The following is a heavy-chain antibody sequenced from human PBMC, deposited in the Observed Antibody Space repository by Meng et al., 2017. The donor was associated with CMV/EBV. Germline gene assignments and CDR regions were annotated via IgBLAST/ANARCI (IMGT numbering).Heavy chain of an antibody. Sequence: QGQLQESGPGLVKPSETLSLTCTVSGGSISSYYWSWIRQPAGKGLDWIGRIYTSGSTNYNPSLKSRVTMSVDTSKNQFSLKLSSVTAADTAVYYCARDLMNCSSTSCANWFDPWGQGTLVTVSS. CDR3: ARDLMNCSSTSCANWFDP. CDR2: IYTSGST. D-gene: IGHD2-2*01. V-gene: IGHV4-4*07. CDR1: GGSISSYY. J-gene: IGHJ5*02.